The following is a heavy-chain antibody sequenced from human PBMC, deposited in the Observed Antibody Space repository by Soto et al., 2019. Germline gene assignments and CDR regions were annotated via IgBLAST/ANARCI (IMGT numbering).Heavy chain of an antibody. CDR1: GGSFSGYY. Sequence: SETLSLTCAVYGGSFSGYYWSWIRQPPGKGLEWIGEINHSGSTNYNPSLKSRVTISVDTSKNQFSLKLSSVTAADTAVYYCARVRNGKLELQFAFDIWGQGTMVTVSS. D-gene: IGHD1-7*01. CDR2: INHSGST. CDR3: ARVRNGKLELQFAFDI. V-gene: IGHV4-34*01. J-gene: IGHJ3*02.